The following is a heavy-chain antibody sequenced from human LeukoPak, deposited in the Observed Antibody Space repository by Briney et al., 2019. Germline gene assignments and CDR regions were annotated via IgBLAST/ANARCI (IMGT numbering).Heavy chain of an antibody. CDR3: AKGGGDFWSGYYVS. J-gene: IGHJ4*02. D-gene: IGHD3-3*01. V-gene: IGHV3-43*01. Sequence: GGSLRLSCAASGFTFDDYTMHWVRQAPGKGLEWVSLISWDGGSTYYADSVKGRFTISRDNAKNSLYLQMNSLRAEDMALYYCAKGGGDFWSGYYVSWGQGTLVTVSS. CDR1: GFTFDDYT. CDR2: ISWDGGST.